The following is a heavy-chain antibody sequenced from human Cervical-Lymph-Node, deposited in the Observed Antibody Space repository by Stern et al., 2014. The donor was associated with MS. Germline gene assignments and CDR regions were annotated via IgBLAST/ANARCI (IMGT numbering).Heavy chain of an antibody. Sequence: VKLVESGGGVVQPGRSLRLSCAASGFTFSSYGMNWVRQAPGKGLEWVAVIWYDGRRKYYGDSGKGRFTISRDSSKNTLYLQMNSLIAEDTAVYYFARGGEGEYYSNFYDVDVWGQGTTVAVSS. CDR3: ARGGEGEYYSNFYDVDV. V-gene: IGHV3-33*01. CDR2: IWYDGRRK. CDR1: GFTFSSYG. J-gene: IGHJ6*02. D-gene: IGHD3-16*01.